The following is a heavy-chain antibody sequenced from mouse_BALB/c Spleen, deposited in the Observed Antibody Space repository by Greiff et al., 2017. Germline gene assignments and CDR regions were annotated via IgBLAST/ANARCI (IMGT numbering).Heavy chain of an antibody. CDR3: ARSLLLRYFDY. CDR2: ISSGSSTI. V-gene: IGHV5-17*02. J-gene: IGHJ2*01. D-gene: IGHD1-1*01. Sequence: EVQLQESGGGLVQPGGSRKLSCAASGFTFSSFGMHWVRQAPEKGLEWVAYISSGSSTIYYADTVKGRFTISRDNPKNTLFLQMTSLRSEDTAMYYCARSLLLRYFDYWGQGTTLTVSS. CDR1: GFTFSSFG.